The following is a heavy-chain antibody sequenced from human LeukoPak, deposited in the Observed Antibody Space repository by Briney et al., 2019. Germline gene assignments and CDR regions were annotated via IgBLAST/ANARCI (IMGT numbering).Heavy chain of an antibody. CDR1: GYTLTSYD. V-gene: IGHV1-8*03. Sequence: ASVKVSCKASGYTLTSYDINGVRQATGQGLEWMGWMKPKSGNTGYAHQIQGRVTLTMSTAIRTAYMELSSLRSEATAVYYCARGLHSSSPRIDYYYYYYMDVWAKGPRSPSP. CDR3: ARGLHSSSPRIDYYYYYYMDV. J-gene: IGHJ6*03. CDR2: MKPKSGNT. D-gene: IGHD6-6*01.